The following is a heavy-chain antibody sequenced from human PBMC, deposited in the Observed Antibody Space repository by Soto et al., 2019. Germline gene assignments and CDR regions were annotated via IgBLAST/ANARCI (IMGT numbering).Heavy chain of an antibody. J-gene: IGHJ3*02. CDR1: GFTFDDYA. CDR3: ARIRFLEWLSDGRDAFDI. CDR2: ISWNSGSI. V-gene: IGHV3-9*01. D-gene: IGHD3-3*01. Sequence: FLRLSCAASGFTFDDYAMRWVRQAPGKGLEWISGISWNSGSIGYADSVKGRFTISRDNAKNSLYLQMNSLRAEDTALYYCARIRFLEWLSDGRDAFDIWGQGTMVTVSS.